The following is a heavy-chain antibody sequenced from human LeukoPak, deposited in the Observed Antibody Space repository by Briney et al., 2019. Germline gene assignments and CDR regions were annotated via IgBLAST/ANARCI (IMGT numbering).Heavy chain of an antibody. D-gene: IGHD6-6*01. V-gene: IGHV4-61*02. J-gene: IGHJ5*02. CDR1: GDSISSGTDY. CDR3: AREFLASRRNWVDP. CDR2: IYTTGIT. Sequence: SQTLSLTCAVSGDSISSGTDYWRWIRQPAGPGREWIGRIYTTGITNYNPSLKSRVTISVDTSKNQFSLNLTSVTAADTAVYYCAREFLASRRNWVDPWGQGILVTVSS.